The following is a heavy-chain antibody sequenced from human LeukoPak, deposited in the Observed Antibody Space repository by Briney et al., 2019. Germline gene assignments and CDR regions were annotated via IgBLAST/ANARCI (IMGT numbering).Heavy chain of an antibody. Sequence: SETLSLTCTVSGGSISSSSYYWGWIRQSPGKGLEWIGNIYYNGNTYYNPSLESRVTISVDTSKNQFSLKLSSVTAADTAVYYCARGEWLHYWGQGTLVTVSS. D-gene: IGHD5-12*01. V-gene: IGHV4-39*07. CDR2: IYYNGNT. J-gene: IGHJ4*02. CDR3: ARGEWLHY. CDR1: GGSISSSSYY.